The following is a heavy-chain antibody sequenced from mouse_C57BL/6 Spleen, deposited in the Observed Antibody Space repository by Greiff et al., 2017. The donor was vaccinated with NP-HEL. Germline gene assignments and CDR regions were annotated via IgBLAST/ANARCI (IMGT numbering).Heavy chain of an antibody. J-gene: IGHJ4*01. Sequence: VQLKESGPGMVKPSQSLSLTCTVTGYSITSGYDWHWIRHFPGNKLEWMGYISYSGSTNYNPSLKSRISITHDTSKNHFFLKLNSVTTEDTATYYCASKGSRGAMDYWGQGTSVTVSS. CDR3: ASKGSRGAMDY. CDR2: ISYSGST. D-gene: IGHD1-1*01. CDR1: GYSITSGYD. V-gene: IGHV3-1*01.